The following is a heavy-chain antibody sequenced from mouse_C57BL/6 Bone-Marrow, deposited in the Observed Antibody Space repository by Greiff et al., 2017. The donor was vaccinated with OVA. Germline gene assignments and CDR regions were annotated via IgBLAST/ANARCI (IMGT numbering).Heavy chain of an antibody. CDR3: ARWGTGVADWCFDV. Sequence: QVQLQQSGAELVKPGASVKLSCKASGYTFTSYWMHWVKQRPGQGLEWIGMIHPNSGSTNYNEKFKSKATLTVDKSSSTAYMQLSSLTSEDSAVYYCARWGTGVADWCFDVGGTGTAVTVSS. J-gene: IGHJ1*03. CDR1: GYTFTSYW. D-gene: IGHD1-1*01. CDR2: IHPNSGST. V-gene: IGHV1-64*01.